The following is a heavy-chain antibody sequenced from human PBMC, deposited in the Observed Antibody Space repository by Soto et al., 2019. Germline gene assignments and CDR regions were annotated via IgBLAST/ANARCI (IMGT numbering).Heavy chain of an antibody. CDR3: ASHSFYYYGMDV. J-gene: IGHJ6*02. V-gene: IGHV3-21*01. Sequence: GGSLRLSCAASGFTFSSYSMNWVRQAPGKGLEWVSSISSSSSYIYYADSVKGRFTISRDNAKNSLYLQMNSLRAEDTAVYYCASHSFYYYGMDVWGQGTTVTVSS. CDR1: GFTFSSYS. CDR2: ISSSSSYI.